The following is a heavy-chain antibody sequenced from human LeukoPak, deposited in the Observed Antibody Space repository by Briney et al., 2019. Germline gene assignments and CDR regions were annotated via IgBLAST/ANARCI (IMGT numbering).Heavy chain of an antibody. V-gene: IGHV3-66*01. J-gene: IGHJ4*02. CDR2: IYSGGST. CDR1: GFTFTTYW. CDR3: ARAPSNAHFDY. Sequence: GGSLRLSCAASGFTFTTYWMSWVRQAPGKGLEWVSIIYSGGSTYYADSVKGRFTISRDNSNNTVYLQMNSLRAEDTAVYYCARAPSNAHFDYWGQGTLVTVSS. D-gene: IGHD3-3*02.